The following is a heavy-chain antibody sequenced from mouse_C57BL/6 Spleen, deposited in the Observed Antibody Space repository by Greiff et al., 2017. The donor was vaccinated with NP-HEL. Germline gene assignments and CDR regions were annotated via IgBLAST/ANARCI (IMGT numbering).Heavy chain of an antibody. CDR2: INYDGSST. D-gene: IGHD1-1*01. J-gene: IGHJ3*01. CDR1: GFTFSDYY. Sequence: EVQLQESEGGLVQPGSSMKLSCTASGFTFSDYYMAWVRQVPEKGLEWVANINYDGSSTYYLDSLKSRFIISRDNAKNILYLQMSSLKSEDTATYYCARDEGYGSSYGFAYWGQGTLVTVSA. V-gene: IGHV5-16*01. CDR3: ARDEGYGSSYGFAY.